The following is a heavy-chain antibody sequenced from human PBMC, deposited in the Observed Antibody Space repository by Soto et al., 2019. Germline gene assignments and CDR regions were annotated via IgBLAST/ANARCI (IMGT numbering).Heavy chain of an antibody. CDR2: ISAYNGNT. CDR1: GYTFTSYG. V-gene: IGHV1-18*04. CDR3: ALGLGGDAFDI. D-gene: IGHD1-26*01. Sequence: QVQLVQSGAEVKKPGASVKVSCKASGYTFTSYGISWVRQAPGQGLEWMGWISAYNGNTNYAQKLQGRVTITTDKSTSTAHMELRSLRSDDTAVYYCALGLGGDAFDIWGQGTMVTVSS. J-gene: IGHJ3*02.